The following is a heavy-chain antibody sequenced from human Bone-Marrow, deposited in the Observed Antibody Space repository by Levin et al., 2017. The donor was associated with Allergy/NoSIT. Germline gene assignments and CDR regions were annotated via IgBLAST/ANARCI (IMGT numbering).Heavy chain of an antibody. CDR3: ARDPKSGSGWYRGDAFDI. Sequence: SETLSLTCTVSGGSISSSSYYWGWIRQPPGKGLEWIGSIYYSGSTYYNPSLKSRVTITVHTSKNQYPLKLSSVTAADTAVYYCARDPKSGSGWYRGDAFDIWGQGTMVTVSS. CDR2: IYYSGST. J-gene: IGHJ3*02. V-gene: IGHV4-39*06. D-gene: IGHD6-19*01. CDR1: GGSISSSSYY.